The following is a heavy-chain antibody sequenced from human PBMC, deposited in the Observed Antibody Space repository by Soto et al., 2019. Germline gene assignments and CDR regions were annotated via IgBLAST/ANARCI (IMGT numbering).Heavy chain of an antibody. CDR1: GYSFTSYW. Sequence: GESLQISCKGSGYSFTSYWISCVRQMPGKGLEWIGRIDPSDSYTNYSPSFQGHVTISADKSISTAYLQWSSLKASDTAMYYCARDSALGYCSSTSCTTGMDVWGEGTTVTVS. J-gene: IGHJ6*02. CDR3: ARDSALGYCSSTSCTTGMDV. CDR2: IDPSDSYT. V-gene: IGHV5-10-1*01. D-gene: IGHD2-2*01.